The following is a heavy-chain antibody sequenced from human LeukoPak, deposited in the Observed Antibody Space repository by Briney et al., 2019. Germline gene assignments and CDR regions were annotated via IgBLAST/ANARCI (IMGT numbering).Heavy chain of an antibody. CDR1: GFTFTTYS. D-gene: IGHD4-17*01. V-gene: IGHV3-21*01. CDR3: ARGHTAVTRHFDF. J-gene: IGHJ4*02. CDR2: ISSGSSAI. Sequence: GGSLRLSCEASGFTFTTYSMTWVRQAPGKGLEWVSIISSGSSAIFSADALKGRFTIPRDDAKNLLYLDMNSLRAEDTAVYYCARGHTAVTRHFDFWGQGTLVTVSS.